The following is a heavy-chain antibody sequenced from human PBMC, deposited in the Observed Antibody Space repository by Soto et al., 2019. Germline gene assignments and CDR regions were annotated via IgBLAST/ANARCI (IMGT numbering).Heavy chain of an antibody. CDR1: GGSFSSTNYH. Sequence: SETLSLTCTVSGGSFSSTNYHWGWIRQSPHKELGWIGSVFYSGNTYSNPSLRSRVNMYVDTSKSQFSLRLTSVTAADTAVYFCARTLGPRGTGSDGSDFRWTIDYWGQGTLVTV. CDR3: ARTLGPRGTGSDGSDFRWTIDY. D-gene: IGHD2-21*01. J-gene: IGHJ4*02. CDR2: VFYSGNT. V-gene: IGHV4-39*01.